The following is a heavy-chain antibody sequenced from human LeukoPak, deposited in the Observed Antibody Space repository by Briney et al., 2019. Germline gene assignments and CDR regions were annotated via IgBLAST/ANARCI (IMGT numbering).Heavy chain of an antibody. V-gene: IGHV4-34*01. CDR2: INHRGDT. Sequence: PSETLSLTCAVYGGSFSSYYWSCIRQSPGKGLEWIAEINHRGDTNYNPSVKSRVTISVDTSKNQFSLKVTSLTAADTAVYFCARGPTISETGYFDYWGQGTLVTVSS. D-gene: IGHD1-1*01. J-gene: IGHJ4*03. CDR3: ARGPTISETGYFDY. CDR1: GGSFSSYY.